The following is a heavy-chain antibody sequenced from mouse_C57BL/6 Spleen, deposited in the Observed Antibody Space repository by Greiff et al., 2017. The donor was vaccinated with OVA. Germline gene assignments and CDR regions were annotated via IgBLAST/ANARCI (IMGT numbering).Heavy chain of an antibody. CDR1: GYTFTSYW. J-gene: IGHJ4*01. CDR2: IDPKSGGT. CDR3: ARSTTVVARGMDY. Sequence: QVQLQQPGAELVKPGASVKLSCKASGYTFTSYWMHWVKQRPGRGLEWIGRIDPKSGGTKYNEKFKSKATLTVDKPASTAYMQLSSLTAEDSAVYYCARSTTVVARGMDYWGQGTSVTGSS. D-gene: IGHD1-1*01. V-gene: IGHV1-72*01.